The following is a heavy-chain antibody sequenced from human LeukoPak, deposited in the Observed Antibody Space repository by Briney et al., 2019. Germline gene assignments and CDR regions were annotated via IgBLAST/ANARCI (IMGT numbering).Heavy chain of an antibody. Sequence: SEILSLTCTVSGGSISSYYWSWIRQPPGKGLEWIGYIYYNGSTNYNPSLKSRVTISVDTSKNQFSLKLSSVTAADTAFYYCARAPAAIEGTPTGAACDIWGQGPMVTVSS. CDR1: GGSISSYY. V-gene: IGHV4-59*01. CDR3: ARAPAAIEGTPTGAACDI. J-gene: IGHJ3*02. D-gene: IGHD2-2*02. CDR2: IYYNGST.